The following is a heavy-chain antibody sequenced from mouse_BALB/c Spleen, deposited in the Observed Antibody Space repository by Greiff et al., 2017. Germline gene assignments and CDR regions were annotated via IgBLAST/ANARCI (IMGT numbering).Heavy chain of an antibody. CDR1: GYTFTSYV. J-gene: IGHJ3*01. CDR3: ARSPYRPWFAY. D-gene: IGHD2-14*01. CDR2: INPYNDGT. V-gene: IGHV1-14*01. Sequence: EVKLQESGPELVKPGASVKMSCKASGYTFTSYVMHWVKQKPGQGLEWIGYINPYNDGTKYNEKFKGKATLTSDKSSSTAYMELSSLTSEDSAVYYCARSPYRPWFAYWGQGTLVTVSA.